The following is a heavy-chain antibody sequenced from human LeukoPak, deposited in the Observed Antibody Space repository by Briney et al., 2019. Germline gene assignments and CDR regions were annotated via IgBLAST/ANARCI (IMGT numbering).Heavy chain of an antibody. CDR2: IYHNGNT. D-gene: IGHD2-15*01. CDR3: ARGPSVVAHLDY. J-gene: IGHJ4*02. V-gene: IGHV4-4*02. CDR1: GGSISTNNW. Sequence: SGTLSLTCAVSGGSISTNNWWGWVRQPPGKGLEWIGEIYHNGNTNYNPSLKSRLTISVDKSKNQFSLNLSSVTAADTAVYYCARGPSVVAHLDYWGQGTLVTVTS.